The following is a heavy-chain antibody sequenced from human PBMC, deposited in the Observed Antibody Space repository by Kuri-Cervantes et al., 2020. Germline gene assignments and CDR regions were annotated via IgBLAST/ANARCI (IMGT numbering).Heavy chain of an antibody. CDR2: ISYDGSNK. Sequence: GGSLRLSCAASGFTFSSYAMHWVRQAPGKGLEWVAVISYDGSNKYYADSVKGRFTISRDNSKNTLYLQMNSLRAEDTAVYYCARAGGVLLWFGEFAAWKAGNFDYWGQGTLGTVSS. D-gene: IGHD3-10*01. CDR3: ARAGGVLLWFGEFAAWKAGNFDY. V-gene: IGHV3-30-3*01. J-gene: IGHJ4*02. CDR1: GFTFSSYA.